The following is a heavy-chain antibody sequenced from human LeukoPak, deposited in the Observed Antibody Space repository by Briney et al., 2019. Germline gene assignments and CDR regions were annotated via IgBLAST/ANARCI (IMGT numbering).Heavy chain of an antibody. D-gene: IGHD6-19*01. CDR3: ARTIREQWLTIDY. J-gene: IGHJ4*02. Sequence: GGSLRLSCEVSGFTFRSTWMHWVRQAPGKGLEWVANIKQDGSAKYYVDSVKGRFTISRDNAKNSLYLQMNSLGAEDTAVYYCARTIREQWLTIDYWGQGTLVTFSS. CDR2: IKQDGSAK. V-gene: IGHV3-7*04. CDR1: GFTFRSTW.